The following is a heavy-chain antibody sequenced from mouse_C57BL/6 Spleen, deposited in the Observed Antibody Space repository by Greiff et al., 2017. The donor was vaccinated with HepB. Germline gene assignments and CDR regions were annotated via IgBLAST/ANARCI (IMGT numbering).Heavy chain of an antibody. CDR2: IDPETGGT. V-gene: IGHV1-15*01. CDR3: TRSDYGYFDY. CDR1: GYTFTDYE. J-gene: IGHJ2*01. D-gene: IGHD2-4*01. Sequence: VQLQQSGAELVRPGASVTLSCKASGYTFTDYEMHWVKQTPVHGLAWIGAIDPETGGTAYNQKFKGKAILTADKSSSTAYMERRSLTSEDSAVYYCTRSDYGYFDYGGQGTTLTVSS.